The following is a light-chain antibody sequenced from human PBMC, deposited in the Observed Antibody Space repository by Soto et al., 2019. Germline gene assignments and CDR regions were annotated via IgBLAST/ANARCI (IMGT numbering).Light chain of an antibody. CDR1: SSDVGSYDF. CDR3: SSYSSSTVRYV. J-gene: IGLJ1*01. CDR2: EVS. V-gene: IGLV2-14*01. Sequence: QSVLTQPASVSGSPGQSITMSCTGTSSDVGSYDFVSWYQQHPGKAPKLLIYEVSNRPSGVSARFSGSKSDNTASLTIFGLQAADEADYFCSSYSSSTVRYVFGSGTKLTVL.